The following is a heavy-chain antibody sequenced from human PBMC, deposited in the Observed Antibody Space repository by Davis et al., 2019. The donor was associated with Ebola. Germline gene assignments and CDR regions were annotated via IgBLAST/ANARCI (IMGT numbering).Heavy chain of an antibody. CDR3: AKDAPVVTAIDWYFDL. CDR1: GFTFSDYD. Sequence: SGFTFSDYDMNWVRQAPGKGLEWVAVISYDGSNKYYADSVKGRFTVSRDNSKNTLYLQMNSLRAEDTAVYYCAKDAPVVTAIDWYFDLWGRGTLVTVSS. V-gene: IGHV3-30*18. J-gene: IGHJ2*01. CDR2: ISYDGSNK. D-gene: IGHD2-21*02.